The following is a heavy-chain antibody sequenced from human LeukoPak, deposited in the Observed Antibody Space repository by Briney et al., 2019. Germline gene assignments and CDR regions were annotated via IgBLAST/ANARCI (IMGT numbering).Heavy chain of an antibody. D-gene: IGHD3-10*01. Sequence: PGGSLRLSCAASGFTVSSNYMSWVRQAPGKGLEWVSLIYSGGSTYYADSVKGRFTISRDNSKNTVYLQMNSLRAEDTAVYYCAKDLYGSGSRGTFDLWGQGTMVTVSS. J-gene: IGHJ3*01. V-gene: IGHV3-53*01. CDR1: GFTVSSNY. CDR2: IYSGGST. CDR3: AKDLYGSGSRGTFDL.